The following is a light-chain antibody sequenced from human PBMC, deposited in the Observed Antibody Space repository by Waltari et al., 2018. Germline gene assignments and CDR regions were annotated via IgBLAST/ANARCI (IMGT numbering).Light chain of an antibody. V-gene: IGKV3-11*01. J-gene: IGKJ2*01. CDR2: EAS. CDR3: QQCSNWPPEYT. Sequence: EIVLTQSPVTLSLSPGERATLSCRASQSVGTYLAWYQQKPGQAPRLLIYEASNRAAGIPARFSGSGSGTDFTLTISSLEPEDFAVYYGQQCSNWPPEYTFGQGTKLDIK. CDR1: QSVGTY.